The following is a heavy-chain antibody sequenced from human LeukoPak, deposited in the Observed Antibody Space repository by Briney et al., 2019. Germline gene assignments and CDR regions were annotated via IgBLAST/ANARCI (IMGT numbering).Heavy chain of an antibody. CDR1: GYSFTSYW. Sequence: GESLQISCKGSGYSFTSYWIGWVRQMPGKGVEWMGIIYPGDSDTTYSPSFQGQATISADKSISTAYLQWSSLKASDTAMYYCARRDGYCSSTSCYADYYYGMDVWGQGTTVTVSS. CDR3: ARRDGYCSSTSCYADYYYGMDV. D-gene: IGHD2-2*01. V-gene: IGHV5-51*01. J-gene: IGHJ6*02. CDR2: IYPGDSDT.